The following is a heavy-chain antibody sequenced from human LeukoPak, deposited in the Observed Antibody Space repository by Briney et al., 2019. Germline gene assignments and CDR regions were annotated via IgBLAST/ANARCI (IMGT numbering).Heavy chain of an antibody. CDR3: ARNQQLGGHSYYYYGMDV. J-gene: IGHJ6*02. D-gene: IGHD3-16*01. CDR1: GFTFSSYA. Sequence: GSLKLSCAASGFTFSSYAISLVRQAPGKGLEWVSAISCSGGSTYYADSVKGRFTISRDNSKNTLYLQMNSLRADDTAIYYCARNQQLGGHSYYYYGMDVWGQGTTVTVSS. CDR2: ISCSGGST. V-gene: IGHV3-23*01.